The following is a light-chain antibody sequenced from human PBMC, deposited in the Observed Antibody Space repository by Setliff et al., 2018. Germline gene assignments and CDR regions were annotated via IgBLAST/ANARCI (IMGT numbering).Light chain of an antibody. J-gene: IGLJ2*01. V-gene: IGLV2-14*03. Sequence: QSALTQPASVSGSPGQSITISCSGTSSDVGSYALVSWYQQHPGKAPKLIIYAVSDRPSGVSDRFSGSKSGNTASLTISGLQAEDEADYYCLSYTSKTTHALFAGGTKVTVL. CDR3: LSYTSKTTHAL. CDR2: AVS. CDR1: SSDVGSYAL.